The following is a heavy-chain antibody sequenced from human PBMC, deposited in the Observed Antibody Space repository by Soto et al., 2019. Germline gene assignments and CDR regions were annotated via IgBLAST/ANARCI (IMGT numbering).Heavy chain of an antibody. V-gene: IGHV4-4*07. CDR2: IYATGTT. D-gene: IGHD1-1*01. Sequence: SETLSLTCTVSGASISGFYWSWIRKSAGKGLEWIGRIYATGTTDYNPSLKSRVMMSVDTSKKQFSLKLRSVTAADTAVYYCVWPGPKTLQHWFYPWGQGISVTVSS. J-gene: IGHJ5*02. CDR3: VWPGPKTLQHWFYP. CDR1: GASISGFY.